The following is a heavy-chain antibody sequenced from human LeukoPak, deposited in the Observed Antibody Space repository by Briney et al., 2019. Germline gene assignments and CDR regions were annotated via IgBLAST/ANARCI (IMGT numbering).Heavy chain of an antibody. Sequence: SETLSLTCTVSGGSISSYYWSWIRQPPGKGLEWIGYIYYSGSTNYKSSLKSRVTISVDTSKNQFSLKLRSVTAADTAVYYCARVPYCSGGSCYPKYFQDWGQGTLVTVSS. D-gene: IGHD2-15*01. CDR3: ARVPYCSGGSCYPKYFQD. CDR2: IYYSGST. CDR1: GGSISSYY. V-gene: IGHV4-59*01. J-gene: IGHJ1*01.